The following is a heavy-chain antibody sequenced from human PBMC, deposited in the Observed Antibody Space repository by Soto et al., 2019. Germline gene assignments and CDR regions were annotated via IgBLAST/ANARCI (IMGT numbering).Heavy chain of an antibody. V-gene: IGHV1-8*01. CDR2: MNPNSGNP. J-gene: IGHJ3*02. D-gene: IGHD3-10*01. Sequence: QVQLVQSGAEVKKPGASVKVSCKASGYTFTSYDINWVRQATGQGLEWMGWMNPNSGNPGYAQKCQGRVTMTRNTSISTAYMELSSLRSEDTAVDYCARGINYYDSGDDAFDIWGQGTMVTVSS. CDR3: ARGINYYDSGDDAFDI. CDR1: GYTFTSYD.